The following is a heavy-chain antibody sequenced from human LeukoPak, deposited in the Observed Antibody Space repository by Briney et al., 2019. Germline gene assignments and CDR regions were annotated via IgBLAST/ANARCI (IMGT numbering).Heavy chain of an antibody. CDR1: GFTFSSYG. CDR3: AREKPDYGDPY. CDR2: IKQDGSEK. D-gene: IGHD4-17*01. J-gene: IGHJ4*02. Sequence: PGGSLRLSCAASGFTFSSYGMHWVRQAPGKGLEWVANIKQDGSEKKYVDSVKGRFTISRDNAKNSLYLQMNSLRAEDTAVYYCAREKPDYGDPYWGQGTLVTVSS. V-gene: IGHV3-7*01.